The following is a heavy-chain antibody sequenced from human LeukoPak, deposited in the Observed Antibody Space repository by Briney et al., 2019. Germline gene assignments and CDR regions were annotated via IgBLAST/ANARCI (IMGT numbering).Heavy chain of an antibody. J-gene: IGHJ6*03. V-gene: IGHV3-74*01. Sequence: AGGSLRLSCAASGFTFSSYWMHWVRQAPGKGLVWVSRINTDGSSTSYADSVKGRFTISRDNAKNTLYLQMNSLRAEDTAVYYCARQSYSSSFDYYYYYYMDVWGKGTTVTVSS. CDR3: ARQSYSSSFDYYYYYYMDV. CDR2: INTDGSST. D-gene: IGHD6-13*01. CDR1: GFTFSSYW.